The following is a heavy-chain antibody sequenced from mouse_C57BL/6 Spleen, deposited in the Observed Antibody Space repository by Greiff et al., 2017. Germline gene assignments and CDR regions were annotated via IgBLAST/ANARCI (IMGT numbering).Heavy chain of an antibody. Sequence: VQLQQSGPGMVKPSQSLSLTCTVTGYSITSGYDWHWIRHFPGNKLEWMGYISYSGSTNYNPSLKSRISITHDTSKNHFFLKLNSVTTEDTATYYCAGSYGNYGDWFAYWGQGTLVTVSA. CDR1: GYSITSGYD. V-gene: IGHV3-1*01. J-gene: IGHJ3*01. CDR2: ISYSGST. D-gene: IGHD2-1*01. CDR3: AGSYGNYGDWFAY.